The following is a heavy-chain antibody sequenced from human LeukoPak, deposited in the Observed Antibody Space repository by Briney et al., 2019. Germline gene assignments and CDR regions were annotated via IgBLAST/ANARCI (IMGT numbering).Heavy chain of an antibody. Sequence: GGSLRLSCAASGFTFSSYAMSWVRQAPGKGLEWVSAISGSGGSTYYADSVKGRFTISRDNSKNTLYLQMNSLRAEDTAVYYCAKLPSYYDSSGYYSDDYWGQGTLVTVSS. J-gene: IGHJ4*02. CDR3: AKLPSYYDSSGYYSDDY. CDR1: GFTFSSYA. D-gene: IGHD3-22*01. CDR2: ISGSGGST. V-gene: IGHV3-23*01.